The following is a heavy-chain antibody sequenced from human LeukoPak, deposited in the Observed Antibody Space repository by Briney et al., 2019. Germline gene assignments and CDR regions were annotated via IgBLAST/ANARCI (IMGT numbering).Heavy chain of an antibody. CDR2: IIPILGIA. V-gene: IGHV1-69*04. J-gene: IGHJ4*02. Sequence: GASVKVSCKASGGTFSSYAISWVRQAPGQGLEWMGRIIPILGIANYAQKFQGRVTITADKSTSTAYMELSSLRSEDTAVYYCARDYCSSTSCYAPRGRYDILPGGSSYWGQGTLVTVSS. CDR3: ARDYCSSTSCYAPRGRYDILPGGSSY. CDR1: GGTFSSYA. D-gene: IGHD2-2*01.